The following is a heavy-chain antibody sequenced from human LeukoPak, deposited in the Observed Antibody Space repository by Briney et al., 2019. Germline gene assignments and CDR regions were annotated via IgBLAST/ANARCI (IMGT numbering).Heavy chain of an antibody. Sequence: PSETLSLTCSISGDSITTNSYWWGWIRQSPGKGLEWIGSIYSSGNSYYNPSLKTRATISPDTSKNQYSLRLTSVTAADTAVYYCAGQGIWDLQIGNWFDPGGQGILVTVSS. CDR1: GDSITTNSYW. D-gene: IGHD3-16*01. J-gene: IGHJ5*02. V-gene: IGHV4-39*01. CDR2: IYSSGNS. CDR3: AGQGIWDLQIGNWFDP.